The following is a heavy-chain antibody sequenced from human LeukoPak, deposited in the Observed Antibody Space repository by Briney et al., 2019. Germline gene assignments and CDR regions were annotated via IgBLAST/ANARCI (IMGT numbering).Heavy chain of an antibody. CDR2: IYTSGST. CDR1: GGSISSYY. J-gene: IGHJ4*02. CDR3: ARALYCSGGTCYFDY. Sequence: PSETLSLTCTVSGGSISSYYWSWIRQPPGKGLEWIGYIYTSGSTNYNPSLKSRVTMSVDTSKNQFSLKLTSVTAADTAVYYCARALYCSGGTCYFDYWGQGTLVTVSS. V-gene: IGHV4-4*09. D-gene: IGHD2-15*01.